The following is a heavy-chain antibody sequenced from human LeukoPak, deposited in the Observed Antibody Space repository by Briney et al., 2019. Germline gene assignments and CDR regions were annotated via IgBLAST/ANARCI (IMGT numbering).Heavy chain of an antibody. D-gene: IGHD5-24*01. V-gene: IGHV1-46*01. CDR1: GYTFTSYY. CDR3: ARASGRDGYNQHLFDY. Sequence: ASVKVSCKASGYTFTSYYMHWVRQAPGQGLEWMGIINPSGGSTSYAQKFQGRVTMTRDTSTSTVYMELSSLRSEDTAVYYCARASGRDGYNQHLFDYWGQGTLVTVSS. J-gene: IGHJ4*02. CDR2: INPSGGST.